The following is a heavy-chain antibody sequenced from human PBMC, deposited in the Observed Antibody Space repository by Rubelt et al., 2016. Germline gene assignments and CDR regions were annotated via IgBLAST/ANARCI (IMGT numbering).Heavy chain of an antibody. J-gene: IGHJ4*02. CDR1: SGSVSSADHY. V-gene: IGHV4-39*07. Sequence: QLQLQESGPELVKPSETLSLTCTVSSGSVSSADHYWGWIRQPPGKGLEWIGEINHSGGTNYNPSLKSRVTILVDTSKNQFSLTLSSVTAADTAMYYCARYYYDTSGYYHQDWGQGTLVTVSS. D-gene: IGHD3-22*01. CDR3: ARYYYDTSGYYHQD. CDR2: INHSGGT.